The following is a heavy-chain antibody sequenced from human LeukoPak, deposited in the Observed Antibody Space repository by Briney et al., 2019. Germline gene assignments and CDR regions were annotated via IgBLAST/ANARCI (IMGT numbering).Heavy chain of an antibody. Sequence: ASVKVSCKASGYAFSRFSFTWLRQAPGHGLEWLGWISPHTGNTSYSEKFQGRVTMTRDPSTNTAYMELRSLKSDDTAVYYCANPSSSWHDAFDMWGQGTTFIVSS. D-gene: IGHD6-19*01. CDR3: ANPSSSWHDAFDM. J-gene: IGHJ3*02. CDR1: GYAFSRFS. V-gene: IGHV1-18*01. CDR2: ISPHTGNT.